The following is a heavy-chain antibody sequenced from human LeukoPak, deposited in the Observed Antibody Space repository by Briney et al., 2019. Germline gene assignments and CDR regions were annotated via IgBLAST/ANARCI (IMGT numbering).Heavy chain of an antibody. D-gene: IGHD3-22*01. J-gene: IGHJ6*03. CDR3: ASLYDSSGYYYLYYYYMDV. V-gene: IGHV3-30*01. Sequence: GGTLRLSCAASGFTFSSYAMHWVRQTPGKEGEWVAVISYDGNSKYYADSVKGRFTISRDNSKNTLHLQMNSLRAEDTAVYYCASLYDSSGYYYLYYYYMDVWGKGTTLTVSS. CDR2: ISYDGNSK. CDR1: GFTFSSYA.